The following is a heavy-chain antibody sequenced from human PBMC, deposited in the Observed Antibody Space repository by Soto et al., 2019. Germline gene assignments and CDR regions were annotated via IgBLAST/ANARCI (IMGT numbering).Heavy chain of an antibody. J-gene: IGHJ4*02. D-gene: IGHD3-22*01. V-gene: IGHV1-18*01. CDR3: ARGPTDYYDNSGDYSLDY. CDR1: GYTFITYG. Sequence: QVQLVQSGAEVKEPGASVKVSCKASGYTFITYGMSWVRQAPGQGLDWMGWISTYNGDTKXADRLQGRVAMTTDTTTGTAYMELRSLRSDDTAVYYCARGPTDYYDNSGDYSLDYWGQGTLVTVSS. CDR2: ISTYNGDT.